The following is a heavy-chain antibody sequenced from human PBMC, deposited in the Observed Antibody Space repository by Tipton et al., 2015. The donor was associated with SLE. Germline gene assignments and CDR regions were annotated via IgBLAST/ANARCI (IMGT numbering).Heavy chain of an antibody. CDR1: GYSFTRYW. D-gene: IGHD3/OR15-3a*01. CDR2: FYPGGTDT. CDR3: ARRGTGYYYYGIDV. Sequence: VQLVQSGAEVKKPGESLKISCKGSGYSFTRYWIGWLRQMPGKGLDWRGIFYPGGTDTRYSPSFQGQVTISADKSISTAYPQWSSLKASDTARYYCARRGTGYYYYGIDVWGQGSTVTVSS. V-gene: IGHV5-51*01. J-gene: IGHJ6*02.